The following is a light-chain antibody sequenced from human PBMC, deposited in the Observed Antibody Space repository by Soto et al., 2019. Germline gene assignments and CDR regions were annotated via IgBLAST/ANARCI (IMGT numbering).Light chain of an antibody. J-gene: IGLJ2*01. Sequence: QSVLTQPPSASGTPGQRVTISCSGSSSNIGSNYVYWYQQFPGTAPKVLIYKNNQRPSGVPDRFSGSKSGTSASLAISGLRSEDESDYYCAASDDSLSGVVFGGGTKLTVL. V-gene: IGLV1-47*01. CDR3: AASDDSLSGVV. CDR1: SSNIGSNY. CDR2: KNN.